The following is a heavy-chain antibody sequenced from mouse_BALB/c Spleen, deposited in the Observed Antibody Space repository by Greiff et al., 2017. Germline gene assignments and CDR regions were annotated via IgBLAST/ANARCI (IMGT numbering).Heavy chain of an antibody. Sequence: QVQLQQSGAELVKPGASVKLSCKASGYTFTSYYMYWVKQRPGQGLEWIGEINPSNGGTNFNEKFKSKATLTVDKSSSTAYMQLSSLTSEDSAVYFCARSIYRYDGGAYWGQGTLVTVSA. D-gene: IGHD2-14*01. CDR1: GYTFTSYY. CDR2: INPSNGGT. CDR3: ARSIYRYDGGAY. V-gene: IGHV1S81*02. J-gene: IGHJ3*01.